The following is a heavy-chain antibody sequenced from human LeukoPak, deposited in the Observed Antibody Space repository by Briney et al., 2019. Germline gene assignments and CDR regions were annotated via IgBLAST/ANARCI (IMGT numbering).Heavy chain of an antibody. CDR3: AQRWRGGKQQLDLDY. V-gene: IGHV4-34*01. CDR2: INHSGST. J-gene: IGHJ4*02. Sequence: SETLSLTCAVYGGSFSGYYWSWIRQPPGKGLEWIGEINHSGSTNYNPSLKSRVTISVDTSKNQFSLKLSSVTAADTAVYYCAQRWRGGKQQLDLDYWGQGTLVTVSS. D-gene: IGHD6-13*01. CDR1: GGSFSGYY.